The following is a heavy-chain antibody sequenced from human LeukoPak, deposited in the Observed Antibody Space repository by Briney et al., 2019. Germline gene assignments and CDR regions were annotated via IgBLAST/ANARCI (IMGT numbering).Heavy chain of an antibody. Sequence: ASVKVSCKASGLTFSDYYIHWVQQAPGKGLEWVGRVDPEDGEAVYAGLFQGRVSIAADTSTDTAYMELSSLGSDDTAVYYCARGRSPYFLYSSGWYVNYWGQGTLVTVSS. CDR1: GLTFSDYY. D-gene: IGHD6-13*01. J-gene: IGHJ4*02. CDR3: ARGRSPYFLYSSGWYVNY. CDR2: VDPEDGEA. V-gene: IGHV1-69-2*01.